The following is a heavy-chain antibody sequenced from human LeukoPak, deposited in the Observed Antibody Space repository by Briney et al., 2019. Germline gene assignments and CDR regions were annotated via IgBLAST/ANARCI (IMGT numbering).Heavy chain of an antibody. D-gene: IGHD3-10*02. V-gene: IGHV3-48*03. CDR2: ISSSGSTI. J-gene: IGHJ6*04. CDR3: AELGITMIGGV. Sequence: GGSLRLSCAASGFTFSNYEMNWVRQAPGKGLEWVSYISSSGSTIYYADSVKGRFTISRDNAKNSLYLQMNSLRAEDTAVYYCAELGITMIGGVWGKGTTVTISS. CDR1: GFTFSNYE.